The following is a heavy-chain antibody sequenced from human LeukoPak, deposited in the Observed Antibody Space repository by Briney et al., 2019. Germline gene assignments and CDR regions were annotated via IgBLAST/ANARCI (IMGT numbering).Heavy chain of an antibody. CDR1: SGSISSSSYY. V-gene: IGHV4-39*01. CDR2: IYYSGST. CDR3: ARLALGYCSSSSCSQAPTYYYNYMDV. J-gene: IGHJ6*03. Sequence: SETLSLTCTVSSGSISSSSYYWGWIRQPPGKGLEWIGSIYYSGSTYYNPSLKSRVTISVDTSNNQSSLNLSSVTAADTAVYSCARLALGYCSSSSCSQAPTYYYNYMDVWGKGTTVTVSS. D-gene: IGHD2-2*01.